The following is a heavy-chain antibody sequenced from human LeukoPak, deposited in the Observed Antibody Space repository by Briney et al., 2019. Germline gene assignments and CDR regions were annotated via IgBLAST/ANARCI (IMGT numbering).Heavy chain of an antibody. Sequence: ASVKVSCKASGFTFTSSAVQWVRQARGKGLEWMGGFDPEDGETIYAQKFQGRVTMTEDTSTDTAYMELSSLRSEDTAVYYCATDLGSSGYYSTPLYYWGQGTLVTVSS. CDR2: FDPEDGET. J-gene: IGHJ4*02. V-gene: IGHV1-24*01. CDR1: GFTFTSSA. D-gene: IGHD3-22*01. CDR3: ATDLGSSGYYSTPLYY.